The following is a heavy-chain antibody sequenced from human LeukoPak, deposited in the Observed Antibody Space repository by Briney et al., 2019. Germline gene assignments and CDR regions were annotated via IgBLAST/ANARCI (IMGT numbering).Heavy chain of an antibody. D-gene: IGHD3-10*01. CDR1: GGSFSGYY. CDR3: ARGWFGSY. J-gene: IGHJ4*02. V-gene: IGHV4-34*01. CDR2: INHSGST. Sequence: SSETLSLTCAVYGGSFSGYYWSWIRQPPGKGLEWIGEINHSGSTNYNPSLKSRVTISVDTSKNQFSLKLSSVTAADTAVYYCARGWFGSYWGQGTLVTVSS.